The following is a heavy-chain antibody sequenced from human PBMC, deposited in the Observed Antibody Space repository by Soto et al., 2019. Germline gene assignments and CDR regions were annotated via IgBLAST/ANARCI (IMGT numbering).Heavy chain of an antibody. Sequence: EVQLVESGGGLVQPGGFLRLSCAASGFTFSRYWMSWVRQAPGKGLEWVANINQDGSEKYYVDSVKGRFTISRDNGKNSLFLQMNSLRAEDTAVHYCAKRDGGNPDFDYWGQGTLVPVSS. CDR1: GFTFSRYW. CDR3: AKRDGGNPDFDY. CDR2: INQDGSEK. J-gene: IGHJ4*02. D-gene: IGHD2-15*01. V-gene: IGHV3-7*01.